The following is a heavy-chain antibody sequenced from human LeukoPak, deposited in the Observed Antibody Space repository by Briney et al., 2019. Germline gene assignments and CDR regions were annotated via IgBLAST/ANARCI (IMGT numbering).Heavy chain of an antibody. CDR3: ARTDKDGGYQLFAY. Sequence: GGSLRLSCAASGFTFNNYAMSWVRQAPGKGLEWVSGISGSGGSKYYAESVKGRFTISRDNSKNMLYLQMNSLRAEDTAVYYCARTDKDGGYQLFAYWGQGTLVTVSS. CDR2: ISGSGGSK. CDR1: GFTFNNYA. V-gene: IGHV3-23*01. D-gene: IGHD4-17*01. J-gene: IGHJ4*02.